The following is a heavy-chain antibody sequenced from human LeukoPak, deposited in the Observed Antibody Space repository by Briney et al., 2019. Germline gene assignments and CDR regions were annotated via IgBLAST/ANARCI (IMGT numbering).Heavy chain of an antibody. D-gene: IGHD1-26*01. Sequence: GGSLRLSCAASGFTFSSYSMNRVRQAPGKGLEWVSSISSSSSYIYYADSVKGRFTISRDNAKNSLYLQMNSLRAEDTAVYYCARDSINSGSYRGFPFDYWGQGTLVTVSS. CDR1: GFTFSSYS. CDR3: ARDSINSGSYRGFPFDY. V-gene: IGHV3-21*01. J-gene: IGHJ4*02. CDR2: ISSSSSYI.